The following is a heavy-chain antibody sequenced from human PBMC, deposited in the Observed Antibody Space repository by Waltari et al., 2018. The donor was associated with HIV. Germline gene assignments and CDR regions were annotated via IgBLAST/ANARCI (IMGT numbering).Heavy chain of an antibody. Sequence: QVQLQASGPGQVEPSGTLSLTCLVSGGSISTYNCWTWVRQPPGKGLEWIGEIYHPGSTNYNKSLKSRVTISVDKSKNQFSLELRSVTAADTAVYYCVRVVSDGNGSSWLDPWGQGTLVTVSS. D-gene: IGHD2-21*01. V-gene: IGHV4-4*02. CDR1: GGSISTYNC. J-gene: IGHJ5*02. CDR3: VRVVSDGNGSSWLDP. CDR2: IYHPGST.